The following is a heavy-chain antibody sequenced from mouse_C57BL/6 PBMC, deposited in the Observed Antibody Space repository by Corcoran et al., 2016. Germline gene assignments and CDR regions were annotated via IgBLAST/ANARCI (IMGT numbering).Heavy chain of an antibody. D-gene: IGHD1-1*01. CDR1: GYTFTDYY. CDR3: ARSGVLLRSRFDY. CDR2: IYPGSGNT. V-gene: IGHV1-76*01. Sequence: QVQLKQSGAELVRPGASVKLSCKASGYTFTDYYINWVKQRPGQGLEWIARIYPGSGNTYYNEKFKGKATLTAEKYSSTAYMQLSSLTSEDSAVYFCARSGVLLRSRFDYWGQGTTLTVSS. J-gene: IGHJ2*01.